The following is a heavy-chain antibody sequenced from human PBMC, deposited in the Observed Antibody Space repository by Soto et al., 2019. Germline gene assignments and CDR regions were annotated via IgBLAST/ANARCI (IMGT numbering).Heavy chain of an antibody. V-gene: IGHV4-61*01. CDR3: AREERGFGGSYYVGGFDY. D-gene: IGHD1-26*01. J-gene: IGHJ4*02. CDR2: IYYSGST. Sequence: QVQLQESGPGLVKPSETLSLTCTVSGGSVSIGSYYWSWIRQPPGKGLEWIGYIYYSGSTNYNPSLKSRVTISVDTSKNQFSLKLSSVTAADTAVYYCAREERGFGGSYYVGGFDYWGQGNLVTVSS. CDR1: GGSVSIGSYY.